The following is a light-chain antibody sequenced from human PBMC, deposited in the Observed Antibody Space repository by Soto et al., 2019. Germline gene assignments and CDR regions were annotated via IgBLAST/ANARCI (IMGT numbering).Light chain of an antibody. CDR2: DVS. CDR1: SSDVGGYNY. J-gene: IGLJ1*01. CDR3: SSYTSSSTPGV. Sequence: QSALTQPASVSGSPGQSITISCTGTSSDVGGYNYVSWYQQHPGKAPKPMIYDVSNRPSGVSNRFSGSKSGNTASLTISGLQAEDEADYYCSSYTSSSTPGVFGTGTKLTVL. V-gene: IGLV2-14*01.